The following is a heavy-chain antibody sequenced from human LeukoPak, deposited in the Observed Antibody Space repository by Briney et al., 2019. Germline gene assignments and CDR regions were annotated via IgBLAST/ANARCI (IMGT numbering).Heavy chain of an antibody. D-gene: IGHD5-18*01. CDR3: AKRIQVWLYFDS. J-gene: IGHJ4*02. V-gene: IGHV3-23*01. Sequence: GGSLRLSCAASGFTVSSNYMSWVRQAPGKGLEWVSVISTSRDNTYYADSVKGRFTVSRDISKNTLYLQMNSLRAEDTAIYYCAKRIQVWLYFDSWGQGTPVTVPS. CDR1: GFTVSSNY. CDR2: ISTSRDNT.